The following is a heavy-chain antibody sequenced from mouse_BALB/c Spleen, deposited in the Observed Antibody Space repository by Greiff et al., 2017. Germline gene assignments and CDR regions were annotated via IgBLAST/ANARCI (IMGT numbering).Heavy chain of an antibody. CDR3: ARHKFINTVETGTGAMDY. CDR2: ISSGGSYT. CDR1: GFTFSSYG. V-gene: IGHV5-6*01. D-gene: IGHD1-1*01. Sequence: EVQVVESGGDLVKPGGSLKLSCAASGFTFSSYGMSWVRQTPDKRLEWVATISSGGSYTYYPDSVKGRFTISRDNAKNTLYLQMSSLKSEDTAMYYCARHKFINTVETGTGAMDYWGQGTSVTVSS. J-gene: IGHJ4*01.